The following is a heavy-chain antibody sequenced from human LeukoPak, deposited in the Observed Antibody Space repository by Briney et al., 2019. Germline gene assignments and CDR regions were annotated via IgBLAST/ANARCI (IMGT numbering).Heavy chain of an antibody. Sequence: GGSLRLSCAASGFTFSSSWMKWVRQAPGKGLESVAVIREDGSEKYYVDSVKGRFAISRDNAKNSLYLQMNNVRAEDTAVYFCAANTQSGYWGQGALVTVSS. V-gene: IGHV3-7*05. CDR3: AANTQSGY. CDR2: IREDGSEK. CDR1: GFTFSSSW. D-gene: IGHD3-16*01. J-gene: IGHJ4*02.